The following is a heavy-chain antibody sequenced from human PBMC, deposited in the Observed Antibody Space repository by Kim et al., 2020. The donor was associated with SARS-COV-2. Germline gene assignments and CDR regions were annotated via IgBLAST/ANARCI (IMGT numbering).Heavy chain of an antibody. CDR3: ARIKDPIVVAPFDY. J-gene: IGHJ4*02. D-gene: IGHD3-22*01. V-gene: IGHV1-3*01. Sequence: ASVKVSCKASGYTFTSYAMHWVRQAPGQRLEWMGWISAANGNTKYLQKLQGRVTITRDTSASTAYMELSSLRSEDTAVYYCARIKDPIVVAPFDYWGQGTLVTVSS. CDR2: ISAANGNT. CDR1: GYTFTSYA.